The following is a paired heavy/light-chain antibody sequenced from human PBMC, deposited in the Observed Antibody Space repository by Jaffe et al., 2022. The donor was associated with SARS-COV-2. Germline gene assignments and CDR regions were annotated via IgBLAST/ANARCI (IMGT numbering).Heavy chain of an antibody. D-gene: IGHD2-8*01. CDR2: IDPSESYA. Sequence: EVQLVQSGAEVKKPGESLRISCKGSGYSFSNYWISWVRQMPGKGLEWMGKIDPSESYANYSPSFQGHVTISADKSNTTAYLQWSSLKASDTAVYYCARHWDVPLNMVLMEQNWFAPWGQGTLVTVSS. V-gene: IGHV5-10-1*03. CDR1: GYSFSNYW. J-gene: IGHJ5*02. CDR3: ARHWDVPLNMVLMEQNWFAP.
Light chain of an antibody. CDR2: GAS. V-gene: IGKV3-20*01. CDR3: QLYGSSYT. J-gene: IGKJ2*01. Sequence: EIVLTQSPGTLSLSPGERATLSCRASQSVSSTYLAWYQQKPGQAPRLLIYGASSRATGIPDRFSGSGSGTDFTLTISRLEPDDFAVYHCQLYGSSYTFGQGTKLEIK. CDR1: QSVSSTY.